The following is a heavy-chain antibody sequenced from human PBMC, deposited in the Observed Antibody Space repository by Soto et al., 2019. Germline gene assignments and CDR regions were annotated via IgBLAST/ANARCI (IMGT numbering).Heavy chain of an antibody. CDR2: MNPNSGNT. Sequence: ASVEVSCEDSGYTFTSYYLNWVRQATGQGLEWMGWMNPNSGNTGYAQKFQGRVTMTRNTSISTAYMELSSLRSEDTAVYYCARGANDYGDCDYWGQGTLVSVSS. J-gene: IGHJ4*02. CDR1: GYTFTSYY. D-gene: IGHD4-17*01. V-gene: IGHV1-8*01. CDR3: ARGANDYGDCDY.